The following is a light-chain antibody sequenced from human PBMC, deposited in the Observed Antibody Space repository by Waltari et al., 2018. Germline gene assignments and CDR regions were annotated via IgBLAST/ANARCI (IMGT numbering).Light chain of an antibody. Sequence: QSLLTPPPSASGTPAQRVTISCSGSSSNIRNNHLYWYRQLPGAAPKLLIVKNNQRPAGVPDRFSDSKSGTSACLAISGLRAEDEADYYCAAWDDSLSSRVFGGGTKLSVL. CDR3: AAWDDSLSSRV. J-gene: IGLJ3*02. V-gene: IGLV1-47*01. CDR2: KNN. CDR1: SSNIRNNH.